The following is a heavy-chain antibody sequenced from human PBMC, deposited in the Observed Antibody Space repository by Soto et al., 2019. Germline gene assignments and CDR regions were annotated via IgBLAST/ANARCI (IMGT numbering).Heavy chain of an antibody. CDR3: ARGNSSPGDWYFDL. J-gene: IGHJ2*01. CDR2: IYTSGST. CDR1: GGSISSYY. Sequence: PSETLSLTCTASGGSISSYYWSWIRQPAGKGLEWIGRIYTSGSTNYNPSLKSRVTMSVDTSKNQFSLKLSSVTAADTAVYYCARGNSSPGDWYFDLWGRGTLVTVSS. V-gene: IGHV4-4*07. D-gene: IGHD6-6*01.